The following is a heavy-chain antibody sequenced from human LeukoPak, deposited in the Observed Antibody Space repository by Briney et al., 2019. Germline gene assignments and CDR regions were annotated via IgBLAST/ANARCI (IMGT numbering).Heavy chain of an antibody. V-gene: IGHV3-30-3*01. CDR3: ARAMAGTPNWFDP. CDR1: GFTFSSYA. CDR2: ISYDGSTK. J-gene: IGHJ5*02. Sequence: GRSLRLSCAAAGFTFSSYAMHWVRQAPGKGLELVAVISYDGSTKYYADSVKGRFTISRDNSKNTLYLQMNSLRAEDTAVYYCARAMAGTPNWFDPWGQGTLVTVSS. D-gene: IGHD6-19*01.